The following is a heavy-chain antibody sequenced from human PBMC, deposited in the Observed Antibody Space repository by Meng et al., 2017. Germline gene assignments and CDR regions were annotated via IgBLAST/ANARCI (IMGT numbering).Heavy chain of an antibody. D-gene: IGHD2-21*02. J-gene: IGHJ2*01. V-gene: IGHV3-21*01. CDR1: GFTYSSYS. CDR2: ISSSSSYI. CDR3: ARDRWGHWYSDL. Sequence: VQLVEAGGDLVQPGGSMRISCAASGFTYSSYSMNWVRQAPGKGLEWVSSISSSSSYIYYADSVKGRFTNSRDNAKNSLYLQMNSLRAEDTAVYYCARDRWGHWYSDLWGRGTLVTVSS.